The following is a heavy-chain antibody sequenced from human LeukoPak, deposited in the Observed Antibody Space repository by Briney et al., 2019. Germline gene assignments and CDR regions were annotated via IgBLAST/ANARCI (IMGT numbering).Heavy chain of an antibody. CDR1: GYTFTSYG. Sequence: ASVKVSCKASGYTFTSYGISWVRQAPGQGLEWMGWISAYNGNTNYAQKLQGRVTMTTDTSTSTAYMELRSLRSDDTAVYYCARDRPVRFLEWLSPPDFDYWGQGTLVTVSS. V-gene: IGHV1-18*01. J-gene: IGHJ4*02. CDR3: ARDRPVRFLEWLSPPDFDY. CDR2: ISAYNGNT. D-gene: IGHD3-3*01.